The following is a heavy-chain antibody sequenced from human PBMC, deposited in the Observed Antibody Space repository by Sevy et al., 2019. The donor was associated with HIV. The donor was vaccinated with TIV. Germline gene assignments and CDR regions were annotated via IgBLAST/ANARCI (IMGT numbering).Heavy chain of an antibody. V-gene: IGHV3-53*01. Sequence: GGSLRVSCAASGFTVSSNYMSWVRQAPGKGLEWVSVIYSGGSTYYADSVKGRLTISRDNSKNTLYLQMNSLRAEDTAVYYCASGGGGGNSFDYWGQGTLVTVSS. CDR3: ASGGGGGNSFDY. CDR2: IYSGGST. D-gene: IGHD2-15*01. J-gene: IGHJ4*02. CDR1: GFTVSSNY.